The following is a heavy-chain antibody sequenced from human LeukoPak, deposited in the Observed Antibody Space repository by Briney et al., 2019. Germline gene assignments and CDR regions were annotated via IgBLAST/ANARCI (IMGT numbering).Heavy chain of an antibody. Sequence: SETLSLTCTVSGGSISSSSYYRGWIRQPPGEGLEWIGSIYHTGSTYYSPSLKSRVTISADTSKNEFSLKLSSVTAADTAVYYCTSEISSASNYWGQGTLVTVSS. V-gene: IGHV4-39*01. CDR1: GGSISSSSYY. D-gene: IGHD6-6*01. J-gene: IGHJ4*02. CDR2: IYHTGST. CDR3: TSEISSASNY.